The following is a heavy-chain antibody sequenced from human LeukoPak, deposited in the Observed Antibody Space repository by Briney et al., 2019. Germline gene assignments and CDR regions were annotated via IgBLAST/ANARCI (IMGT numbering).Heavy chain of an antibody. CDR1: GFTFSTYS. CDR3: ARGADYYDSSGYYAF. Sequence: GGSLRLSCAASGFTFSTYSMNWVRQAPGKGLEWVSNIRSSSSTIYYADSVKGRFTISRDNAKNSLYLQMNSLRAEDTAVYYCARGADYYDSSGYYAFWGQGTLVTVSS. CDR2: IRSSSSTI. J-gene: IGHJ4*02. V-gene: IGHV3-48*01. D-gene: IGHD3-22*01.